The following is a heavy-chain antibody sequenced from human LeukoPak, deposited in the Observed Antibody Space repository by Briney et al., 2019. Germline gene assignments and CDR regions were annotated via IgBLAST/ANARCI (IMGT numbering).Heavy chain of an antibody. Sequence: SETLSLSCTVSGGPLKRYSRNWIRQPPGERLEWIGYIYHTGSTNYNPSLKSRMTIALDTSQNHFSLKLTSVTAADTAIYYCARVGGMTRINNAAFELWGRGTVVTVSS. CDR2: IYHTGST. D-gene: IGHD3-10*01. CDR1: GGPLKRYS. V-gene: IGHV4-59*01. CDR3: ARVGGMTRINNAAFEL. J-gene: IGHJ3*01.